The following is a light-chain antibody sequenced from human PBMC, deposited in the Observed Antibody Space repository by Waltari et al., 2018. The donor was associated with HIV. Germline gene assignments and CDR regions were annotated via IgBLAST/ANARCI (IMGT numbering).Light chain of an antibody. J-gene: IGLJ2*01. Sequence: SYELTQPHSVSVSPGQTARNTCSGDALPKKYAYWYQQKSGQAPVLVIYEDSKRPSGIPERFSGSSSGTMATLTISGAQVEDEADYYCYSTDSRVFGGGTKLTVL. CDR2: EDS. CDR3: YSTDSRV. V-gene: IGLV3-10*01. CDR1: ALPKKY.